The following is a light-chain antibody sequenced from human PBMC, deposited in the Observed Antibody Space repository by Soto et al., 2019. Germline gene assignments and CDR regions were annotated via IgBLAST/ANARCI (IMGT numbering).Light chain of an antibody. CDR1: QSISNY. Sequence: DIQMTQSPSSLSASVGDRVTITCRASQSISNYLNWYQQKPGKAPRLLIYDVSSLQSGAPSRFSGSGSGTDFTLTISSLQPEDFATYYCQQSYSAPYTFGQGTKLEIK. V-gene: IGKV1-39*01. CDR2: DVS. J-gene: IGKJ2*01. CDR3: QQSYSAPYT.